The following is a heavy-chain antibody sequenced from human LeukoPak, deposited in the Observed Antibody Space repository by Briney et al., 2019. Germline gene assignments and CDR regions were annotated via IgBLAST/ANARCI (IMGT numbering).Heavy chain of an antibody. J-gene: IGHJ4*02. CDR2: INRNSGGT. CDR1: GYTFTGYY. V-gene: IGHV1-2*02. Sequence: ASVKVSCKASGYTFTGYYMHWVRQAPGQGLEWMGWINRNSGGTNYAQKFQGRVTMTRDTSISTAYMELSRLRSDDTAVYYCVFSSGWYGSVYWGQGTLVTVSS. D-gene: IGHD6-19*01. CDR3: VFSSGWYGSVY.